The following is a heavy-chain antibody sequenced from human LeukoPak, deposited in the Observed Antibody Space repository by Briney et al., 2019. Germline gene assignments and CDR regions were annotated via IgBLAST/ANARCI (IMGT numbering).Heavy chain of an antibody. V-gene: IGHV3-30-3*01. CDR3: ARDPMVRGVLPFDY. D-gene: IGHD3-10*01. CDR2: ISYDGSKK. CDR1: GFTFSSYA. J-gene: IGHJ4*02. Sequence: GRSLRLSCAASGFTFSSYAMHWVRRAPGKGLEWVAVISYDGSKKYYADSVKGRFTISRDNSKNTLFLQMNSLRAEDTAEYYCARDPMVRGVLPFDYWGQGTLVTVSS.